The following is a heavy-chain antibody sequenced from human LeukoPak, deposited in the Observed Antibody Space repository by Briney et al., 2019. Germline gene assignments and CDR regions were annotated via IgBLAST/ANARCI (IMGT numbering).Heavy chain of an antibody. D-gene: IGHD3-22*01. V-gene: IGHV4-39*01. CDR2: IYYSGST. CDR3: ARHLKTSYYYDSSGYPDY. CDR1: GGSISSSSYY. J-gene: IGHJ4*02. Sequence: SETLSLTCTVSGGSISSSSYYWGWIRQPPGKGLEWIGSIYYSGSTYYNPSLKSRVTIPVDTSKNQFSLKLSSVTAADTAVYYCARHLKTSYYYDSSGYPDYWGQGTLVTVSS.